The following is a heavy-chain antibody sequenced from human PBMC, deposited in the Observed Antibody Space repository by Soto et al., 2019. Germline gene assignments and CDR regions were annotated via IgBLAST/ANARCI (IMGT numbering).Heavy chain of an antibody. Sequence: QVQLVESGGGVVQPGRSLRLSCAASGFTFSSYAMHWVRQAPGKGLEWVAVISYDGSNKYYADSVKGRFTISRDNSKNTLYLQMNSLRAEDTDVYYCARDPDSNGNYGMDVWGQGTTVTVSS. CDR2: ISYDGSNK. CDR3: ARDPDSNGNYGMDV. D-gene: IGHD6-25*01. J-gene: IGHJ6*02. CDR1: GFTFSSYA. V-gene: IGHV3-30-3*01.